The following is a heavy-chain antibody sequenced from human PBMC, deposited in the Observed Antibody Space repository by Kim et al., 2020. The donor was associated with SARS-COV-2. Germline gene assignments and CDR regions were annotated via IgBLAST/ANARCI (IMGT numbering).Heavy chain of an antibody. CDR1: GFSFSEWW. CDR3: KRGPF. Sequence: GGSLRLSCAASGFSFSEWWMDWVRQAPGKGPEWVARIDNDGTTTLYEDSVKGRFTISRDNSKKTLYLQMTGLRADDTGVYYYKRGPFWGQGTLVAVSS. J-gene: IGHJ4*02. CDR2: IDNDGTTT. V-gene: IGHV3-74*01.